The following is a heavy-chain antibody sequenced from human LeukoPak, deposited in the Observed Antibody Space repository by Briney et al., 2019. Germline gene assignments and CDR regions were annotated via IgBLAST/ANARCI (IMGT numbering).Heavy chain of an antibody. V-gene: IGHV3-33*06. J-gene: IGHJ4*02. CDR2: IWYDGNTK. CDR1: GFTFRSFG. D-gene: IGHD3-22*01. CDR3: GKGRFASGYYKLDF. Sequence: PGRSLRLSCAASGFTFRSFGMHWVRQAPGKGLECVAVIWYDGNTKQYADSVKGRFTISRDNSNNTLYLEMNSLRADDTAGYYCGKGRFASGYYKLDFWGQGTLVIVSS.